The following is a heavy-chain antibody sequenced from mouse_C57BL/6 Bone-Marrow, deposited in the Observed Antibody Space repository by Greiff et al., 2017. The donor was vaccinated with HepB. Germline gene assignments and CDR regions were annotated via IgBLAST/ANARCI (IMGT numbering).Heavy chain of an antibody. CDR2: ISSGSSTI. V-gene: IGHV5-17*01. D-gene: IGHD2-5*01. J-gene: IGHJ4*01. Sequence: EVKLMESGGGLVKPGGSLKLSCAASGFTFSDYGMHWVRQAPEKGLEWVAYISSGSSTIYYADTVKGRFTISRDNAKNTLFLQMTSLRSEDTAMYYCAVYSNSYYYAMDYWGQGTSVTVSS. CDR1: GFTFSDYG. CDR3: AVYSNSYYYAMDY.